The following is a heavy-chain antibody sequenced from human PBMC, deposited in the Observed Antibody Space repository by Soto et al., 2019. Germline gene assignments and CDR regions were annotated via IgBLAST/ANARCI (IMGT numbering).Heavy chain of an antibody. CDR1: GGTFSSYA. Sequence: ASVKVSCKASGGTFSSYAISWVRQAPGQGLEWMGGIIPIFGTANYAQKFQGRVTITADESTSTAYMELSSLRSEDTAVYYCARSQFGGATEYFQHWGQGTLVTVSS. J-gene: IGHJ1*01. V-gene: IGHV1-69*13. CDR3: ARSQFGGATEYFQH. CDR2: IIPIFGTA. D-gene: IGHD3-16*01.